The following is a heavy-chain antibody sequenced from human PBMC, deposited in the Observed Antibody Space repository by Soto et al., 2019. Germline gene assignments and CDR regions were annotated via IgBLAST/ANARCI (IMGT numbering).Heavy chain of an antibody. D-gene: IGHD3-22*01. Sequence: PGGSLRLSCAASGFTFGSYAMHWVRQAPGKGLEWVAVISYDGSNKYYADSVKGRFTISRDNSENTLFLQMNSLGAEDTAVYYCAYYYDSSRYYYNLDYYYGMNVWGQGTKVTVSS. J-gene: IGHJ6*02. CDR3: AYYYDSSRYYYNLDYYYGMNV. CDR2: ISYDGSNK. V-gene: IGHV3-30-3*01. CDR1: GFTFGSYA.